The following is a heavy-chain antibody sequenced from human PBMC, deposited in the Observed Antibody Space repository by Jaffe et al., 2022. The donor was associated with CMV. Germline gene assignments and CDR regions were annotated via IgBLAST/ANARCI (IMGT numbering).Heavy chain of an antibody. Sequence: EVQLVESGGGLVQPGGSLRLSCAASGFTFSSYEMNWVRQAPGKGLEWVSYISSSGSTIYYADSVKGRFTISRDNAKNSLYLQMNSLRAEDTAVYYCARAGWHDGEGAFDIWGQGTMVTVSS. CDR3: ARAGWHDGEGAFDI. V-gene: IGHV3-48*03. CDR1: GFTFSSYE. J-gene: IGHJ3*02. D-gene: IGHD3-10*01. CDR2: ISSSGSTI.